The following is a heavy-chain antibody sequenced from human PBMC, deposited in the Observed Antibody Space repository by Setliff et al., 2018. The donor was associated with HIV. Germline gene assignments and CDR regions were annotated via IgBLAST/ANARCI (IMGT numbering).Heavy chain of an antibody. Sequence: PSETLSLTCTVSGDSISSYYWSWIRQPPGKGLEWIGYIYYRGSTNYNPSLRSRVTISLDTSKNQFSLKLSSVTAADTAVYYCAGGGGFGELLSFDFWGQGTLVTVSS. CDR1: GDSISSYY. J-gene: IGHJ4*02. CDR2: IYYRGST. V-gene: IGHV4-59*01. D-gene: IGHD3-10*01. CDR3: AGGGGFGELLSFDF.